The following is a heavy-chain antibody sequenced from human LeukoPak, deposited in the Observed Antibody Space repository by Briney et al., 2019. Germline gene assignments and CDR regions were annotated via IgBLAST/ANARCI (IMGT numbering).Heavy chain of an antibody. D-gene: IGHD3-10*01. CDR2: ISAYNGNT. V-gene: IGHV1-18*01. CDR3: ARSPFTTTTWWFGEGYNYYYYYMDV. Sequence: ASVKVSCKASGYTFTSYGISWVRQAPGQGLGWMGWISAYNGNTNYAQKLQGRVTMTTDTSTSTAYMELRSLRSDDTAVYYCARSPFTTTTWWFGEGYNYYYYYMDVWGKGTTVTVSS. CDR1: GYTFTSYG. J-gene: IGHJ6*03.